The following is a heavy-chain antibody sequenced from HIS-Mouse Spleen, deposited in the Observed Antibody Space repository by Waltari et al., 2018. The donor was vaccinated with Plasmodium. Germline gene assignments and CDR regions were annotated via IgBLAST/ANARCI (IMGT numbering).Heavy chain of an antibody. CDR1: GGSFSGYY. CDR2: INHSGST. V-gene: IGHV4-34*01. J-gene: IGHJ4*02. D-gene: IGHD5-12*01. Sequence: QVQLQQWGAGLLKPSETLSLTCAVYGGSFSGYYWSWIRQPPGKGLEWIWEINHSGSTNYNPSLKRRVTISVDTSKNQFSLKLSSVTAADTAVYYCARGPGDIVATTFDYWGQGTLVTVSS. CDR3: ARGPGDIVATTFDY.